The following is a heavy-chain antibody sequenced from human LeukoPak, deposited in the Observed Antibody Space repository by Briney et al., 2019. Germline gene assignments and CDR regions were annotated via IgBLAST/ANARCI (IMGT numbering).Heavy chain of an antibody. D-gene: IGHD3-22*01. J-gene: IGHJ4*02. CDR3: ARAPSYDSSDS. Sequence: PSETLSLTCTVSGGSIRSYYWSWIRQPPGKGLEWIGYIYYSGSTNYNPSLKSRVTISVDTSKNQFSQKLSSVTAADTAVYYCARAPSYDSSDSWGQGTLVTVSS. CDR2: IYYSGST. CDR1: GGSIRSYY. V-gene: IGHV4-59*01.